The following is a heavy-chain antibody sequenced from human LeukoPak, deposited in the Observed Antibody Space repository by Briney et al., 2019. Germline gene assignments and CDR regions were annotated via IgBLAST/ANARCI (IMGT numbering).Heavy chain of an antibody. J-gene: IGHJ4*02. CDR2: IYYSGST. CDR3: ARGGYGDYLLD. Sequence: GSLRLSCAASGFTFSSYWMSWVRQPPGKGLEWIGYIYYSGSTKYNPSLKSRVTISVDTSKNQFSLRLSSVTAADAAVYYCARGGYGDYLLDWGQGTLVTVSS. CDR1: GFTFSSYW. D-gene: IGHD4-17*01. V-gene: IGHV4-59*01.